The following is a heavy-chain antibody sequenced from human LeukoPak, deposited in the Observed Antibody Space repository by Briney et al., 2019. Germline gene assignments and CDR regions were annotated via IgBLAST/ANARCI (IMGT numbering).Heavy chain of an antibody. J-gene: IGHJ4*02. CDR2: INPNSGGT. CDR1: GYTFTGYY. Sequence: GASVKVSCKASGYTFTGYYMHWVRQAPGRGLEWMGWINPNSGGTNYAQKFQGRVTMTRDTSISTAYMELSRLRSDDTAVYYCARDQGGYSYGYPRYYFDYWGQGTLVTVSS. CDR3: ARDQGGYSYGYPRYYFDY. V-gene: IGHV1-2*02. D-gene: IGHD5-18*01.